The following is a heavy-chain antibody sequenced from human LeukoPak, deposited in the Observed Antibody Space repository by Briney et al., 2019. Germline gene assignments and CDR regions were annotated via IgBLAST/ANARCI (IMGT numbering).Heavy chain of an antibody. V-gene: IGHV5-51*01. CDR3: ARHEGGYDSSGYRLPVDY. Sequence: RGESLKISCEGSGYSFTSYWIGWVRQMPGKGLEWMGIIYPGDSDTRYSPSFQGQVTISADKSISTAYLQWSSLKASDTAMYYCARHEGGYDSSGYRLPVDYWGQGTLVTVSS. D-gene: IGHD3-22*01. CDR2: IYPGDSDT. CDR1: GYSFTSYW. J-gene: IGHJ4*02.